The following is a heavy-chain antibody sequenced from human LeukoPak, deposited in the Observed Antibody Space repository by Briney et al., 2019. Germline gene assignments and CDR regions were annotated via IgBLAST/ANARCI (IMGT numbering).Heavy chain of an antibody. CDR1: GGSISSYY. Sequence: SETLSLTCTVSGGSISSYYWSWIRQPAGKGLEWIGRIYTSGSTNYNPSLKSRVTMSVDTSKNPFSMKLSSVTAADTAVYYCARELRYYYDSSGHDAFDIWGQGTMVTVSS. J-gene: IGHJ3*02. D-gene: IGHD3-22*01. CDR3: ARELRYYYDSSGHDAFDI. CDR2: IYTSGST. V-gene: IGHV4-4*07.